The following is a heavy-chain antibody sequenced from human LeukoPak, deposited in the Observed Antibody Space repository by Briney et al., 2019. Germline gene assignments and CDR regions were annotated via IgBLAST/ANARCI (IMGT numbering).Heavy chain of an antibody. J-gene: IGHJ4*02. CDR3: ARHGNYDILTGYYAFDY. D-gene: IGHD3-9*01. CDR1: GGSISSSSYY. Sequence: SETLSLTCTVSGGSISSSSYYWGWIRQPPGKGLEWIGSIYYSGSTYYNLSLKSRVTISVDTSKNQFSLKLSSVTAADTAVYYCARHGNYDILTGYYAFDYWGQGTLVTVSS. V-gene: IGHV4-39*01. CDR2: IYYSGST.